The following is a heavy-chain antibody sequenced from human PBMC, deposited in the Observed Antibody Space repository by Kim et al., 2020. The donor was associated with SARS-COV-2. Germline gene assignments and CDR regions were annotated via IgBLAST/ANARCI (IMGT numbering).Heavy chain of an antibody. D-gene: IGHD2-15*01. CDR2: INPNSGGT. V-gene: IGHV1-2*06. Sequence: ASVKVSCKAFGYTFTGYYMHWVRQAPGQGLEWMGRINPNSGGTNYAQKFQGRVTMTRDTSISTAYMELSRLRSDDTAVYYCARDLGVVVVAPVAYWGQGTLVTVSS. J-gene: IGHJ4*02. CDR1: GYTFTGYY. CDR3: ARDLGVVVVAPVAY.